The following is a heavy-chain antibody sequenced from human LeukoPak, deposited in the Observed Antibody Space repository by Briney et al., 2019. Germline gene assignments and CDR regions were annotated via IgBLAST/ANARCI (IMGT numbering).Heavy chain of an antibody. D-gene: IGHD3-9*01. CDR1: GFTFSSYW. CDR3: ARDARYFDWLLSRYFDY. V-gene: IGHV3-7*01. CDR2: IKQDGSEK. Sequence: PGGSLRLSCAASGFTFSSYWMRWVRQAPGKGLEWVANIKQDGSEKYYVDSVKGRFTISRDNAKNSLYLQMNSLRAEDTAVYYCARDARYFDWLLSRYFDYWGQGTLVTVSS. J-gene: IGHJ4*02.